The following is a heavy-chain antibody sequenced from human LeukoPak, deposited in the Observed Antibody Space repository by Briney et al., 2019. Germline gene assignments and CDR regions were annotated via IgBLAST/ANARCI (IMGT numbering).Heavy chain of an antibody. CDR3: ARGYSSGWLHYYYYGMDV. D-gene: IGHD6-19*01. CDR2: ISYDGSNK. CDR1: GFTFSSYA. Sequence: GRSLRLSCAASGFTFSSYAMHWVRQAPGKGLEWVAVISYDGSNKYYADSVKGRFTISRDNSKNTLYLQMNSLRAEDTAVYYCARGYSSGWLHYYYYGMDVWGRGTTVTVSS. V-gene: IGHV3-30*04. J-gene: IGHJ6*02.